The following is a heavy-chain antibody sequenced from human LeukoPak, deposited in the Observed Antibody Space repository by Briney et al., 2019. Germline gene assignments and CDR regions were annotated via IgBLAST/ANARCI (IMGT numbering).Heavy chain of an antibody. CDR2: ISGSGGST. D-gene: IGHD3-22*01. CDR3: AKAAEASMIVVVHFDY. Sequence: GGSLRLSCAASGFTFSSYAMSWVRQAPGKGLEWVSAISGSGGSTYYADSVKGRFTISRDNSKNTLYLQMNSLRAEDTAVYYCAKAAEASMIVVVHFDYWGQGTLVTVSS. V-gene: IGHV3-23*01. CDR1: GFTFSSYA. J-gene: IGHJ4*02.